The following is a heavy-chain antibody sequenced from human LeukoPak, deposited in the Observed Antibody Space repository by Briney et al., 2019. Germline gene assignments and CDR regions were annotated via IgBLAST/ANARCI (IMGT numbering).Heavy chain of an antibody. CDR1: GFTFSSYA. CDR2: ISGIVGST. Sequence: GGSLRLSCAASGFTFSSYAISWVRQAPGKGLEWVSDISGIVGSTYYGDSVKGRFTSSRDNSMKTMYLQMNSLRAEDTAVYYCVRRRAGGSSKFPWDHWGQGTLVTVSS. V-gene: IGHV3-23*01. D-gene: IGHD1-26*01. CDR3: VRRRAGGSSKFPWDH. J-gene: IGHJ4*02.